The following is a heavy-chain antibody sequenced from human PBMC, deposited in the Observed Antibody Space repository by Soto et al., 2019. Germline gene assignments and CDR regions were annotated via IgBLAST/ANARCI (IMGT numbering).Heavy chain of an antibody. D-gene: IGHD2-2*01. J-gene: IGHJ4*02. CDR3: ARSSTGAIYFDY. Sequence: QVQLQESGPGLVKPSQTLSLTCTVSGGSISSGGYYWSWIRQHPGKGLEWIGYIYYSVSTYYNPYLKSRVTISVDTSKNQSSLKLSSVTAADTAVYYCARSSTGAIYFDYWGQETLVTLSS. CDR2: IYYSVST. CDR1: GGSISSGGYY. V-gene: IGHV4-31*03.